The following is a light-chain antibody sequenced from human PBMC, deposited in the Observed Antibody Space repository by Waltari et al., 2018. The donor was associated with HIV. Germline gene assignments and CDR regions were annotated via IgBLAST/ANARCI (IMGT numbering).Light chain of an antibody. CDR1: SSNIGNDN. J-gene: IGLJ1*01. V-gene: IGLV1-47*01. Sequence: SVLTHPPSASGTPGQTVTIPYSGGSSNIGNDNVYWYQQLPGMTPKLLIYKNYVRPSGVPDRFAGSKSGTSASLAISGLRSEDEADYYCVGWDSSLSAYVFGAGTKVTVL. CDR3: VGWDSSLSAYV. CDR2: KNY.